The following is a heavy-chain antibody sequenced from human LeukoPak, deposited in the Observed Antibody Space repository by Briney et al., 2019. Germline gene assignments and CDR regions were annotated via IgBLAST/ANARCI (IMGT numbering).Heavy chain of an antibody. CDR1: GFTFSSYA. V-gene: IGHV3-23*01. J-gene: IGHJ4*02. CDR2: ISGSGGST. CDR3: AKKTSYCDGDCYPYYFDH. Sequence: SGGSLRLSCAASGFTFSSYAMSWVRQAPGKGLEWVSSISGSGGSTYYADSVKGRFTISRDNSKSTLYLQMNSLRAEDTAVYYCAKKTSYCDGDCYPYYFDHWGQGTLVTVSS. D-gene: IGHD2-21*02.